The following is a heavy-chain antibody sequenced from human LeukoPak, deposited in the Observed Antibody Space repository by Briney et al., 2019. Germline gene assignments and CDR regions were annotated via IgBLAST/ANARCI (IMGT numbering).Heavy chain of an antibody. CDR1: GGSISSGDYY. Sequence: PSETLSLTCTVSGGSISSGDYYWSWIRQPPGKGLEWIGSIYHSGSTYYNPSLKSRVTISVDTSKNQFSLKLSSVTAADTAVYYCARSEDYGDEGGYGMDVWGQGTTVTVSS. J-gene: IGHJ6*02. V-gene: IGHV4-39*07. D-gene: IGHD4-17*01. CDR3: ARSEDYGDEGGYGMDV. CDR2: IYHSGST.